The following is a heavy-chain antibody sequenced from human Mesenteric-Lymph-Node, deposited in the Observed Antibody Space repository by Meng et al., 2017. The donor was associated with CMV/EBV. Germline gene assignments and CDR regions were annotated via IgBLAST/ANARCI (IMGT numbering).Heavy chain of an antibody. CDR3: AKDRGSNWAPSYFDC. CDR2: ISGSGGST. Sequence: GESLKISRAASGFTFSAYVMTWVRQAPGKGLEWVSSISGSGGSTYYADSVKGRFPISRDNSKNMLFLQMHSLRAEDTALYYCAKDRGSNWAPSYFDCWGHGSLVTVSS. J-gene: IGHJ4*01. V-gene: IGHV3-23*01. CDR1: GFTFSAYV. D-gene: IGHD6-13*01.